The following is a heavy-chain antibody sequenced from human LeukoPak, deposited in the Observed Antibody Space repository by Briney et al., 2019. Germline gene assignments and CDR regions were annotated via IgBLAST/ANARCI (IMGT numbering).Heavy chain of an antibody. CDR2: ISGSDGST. J-gene: IGHJ4*02. D-gene: IGHD3-10*01. CDR1: GFRFSDYA. V-gene: IGHV3-23*01. Sequence: GGSLRLSYAASGFRFSDYAMTWVRQAPGKGLEWVSTISGSDGSTDYADSVKGRFTISRDNSKSTLSLQMYSLTAEDTAVYYCATNPPGVFDYWGQGTLVSVSS. CDR3: ATNPPGVFDY.